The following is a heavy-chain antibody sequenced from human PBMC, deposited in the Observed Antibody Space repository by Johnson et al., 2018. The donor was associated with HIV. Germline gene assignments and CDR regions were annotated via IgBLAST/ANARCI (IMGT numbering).Heavy chain of an antibody. CDR3: ARPYNVAYYYDSSGFDAFDI. J-gene: IGHJ3*02. CDR1: GFIFSNYD. CDR2: IRYDGSNK. Sequence: QMMLVESGGGVVQPGGSLRLSCAASGFIFSNYDIHWVRQAPGKGLDWVACIRYDGSNKYYADSVKGRFTISRDNSKHTLYVQMISLRGEDTARYYCARPYNVAYYYDSSGFDAFDIWGQGTMVAVSS. D-gene: IGHD3-22*01. V-gene: IGHV3-30*02.